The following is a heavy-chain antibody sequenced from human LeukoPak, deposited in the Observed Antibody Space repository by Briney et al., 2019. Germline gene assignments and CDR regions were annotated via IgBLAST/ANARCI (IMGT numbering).Heavy chain of an antibody. CDR3: ARGSCGWYFDY. V-gene: IGHV3-48*03. J-gene: IGHJ4*02. D-gene: IGHD6-19*01. Sequence: GGSLRLSCAASGFTFSSYEMNWVRQAPGKGLEWVSYISSSGSTIYYADSVKGRFTISRDNAKNSLYLQMDSLRAEDTAVYYCARGSCGWYFDYWGQGTLVTVSS. CDR2: ISSSGSTI. CDR1: GFTFSSYE.